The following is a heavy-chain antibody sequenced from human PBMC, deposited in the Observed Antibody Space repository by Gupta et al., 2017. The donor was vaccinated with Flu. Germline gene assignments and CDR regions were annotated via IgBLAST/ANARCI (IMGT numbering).Heavy chain of an antibody. CDR2: LSSSSSYI. CDR3: ARHFSDRDAFDI. J-gene: IGHJ3*02. D-gene: IGHD3-22*01. CDR1: VFNYKPYY. Sequence: EAQLVESGGGVVTPGVSLRLSCAVYVFNYKPYYITWVRDAQGKGLAGVLTLSSSSSYIYYTDSVRGRFTISRDNAKNSLYLQMNNLRAEDTAVYYCARHFSDRDAFDIWGQGTMVTVSS. V-gene: IGHV3-21*02.